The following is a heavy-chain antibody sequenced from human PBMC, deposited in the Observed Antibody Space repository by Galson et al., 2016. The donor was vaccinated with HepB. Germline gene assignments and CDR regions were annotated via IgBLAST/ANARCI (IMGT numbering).Heavy chain of an antibody. J-gene: IGHJ5*02. CDR3: TRDHPGVFHTHH. V-gene: IGHV3-74*03. Sequence: SLRLSCAASGFNFGTYWMYWVRQAPGKGLMCVSRINNDGRNTMYADSVKGRFTISRDNAKSTVYLQMNSLRVEDTAVYYCTRDHPGVFHTHHWGQGTLVTVSS. CDR2: INNDGRNT. CDR1: GFNFGTYW. D-gene: IGHD3-16*01.